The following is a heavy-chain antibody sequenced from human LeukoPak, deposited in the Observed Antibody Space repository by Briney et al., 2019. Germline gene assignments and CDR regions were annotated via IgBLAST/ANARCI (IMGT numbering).Heavy chain of an antibody. Sequence: ASVKLSCKASGYIFTTYYLHWVRQAPGRGLEWMGIMYSSGATDYAQNFQGRISMTRDTSTSTFYMELSGLRSDDTSVYYCARERSGYYDSSGYSFDYWGQGTLVTVSS. J-gene: IGHJ4*02. CDR3: ARERSGYYDSSGYSFDY. D-gene: IGHD3-22*01. V-gene: IGHV1-46*01. CDR2: MYSSGAT. CDR1: GYIFTTYY.